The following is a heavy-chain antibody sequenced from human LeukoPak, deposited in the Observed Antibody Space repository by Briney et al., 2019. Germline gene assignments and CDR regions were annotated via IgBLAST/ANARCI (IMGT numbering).Heavy chain of an antibody. J-gene: IGHJ6*04. CDR2: ISSSSSYI. V-gene: IGHV3-21*01. Sequence: GGSLRLSCAVSGFISISYNMNWVRQAPGKGLEWVSSISSSSSYIYYADSVKGRFTISRDNAKNSLYLQMNSLRAEDTAVYYCAELGITMIGGVWGEGTTVTISS. D-gene: IGHD3-10*02. CDR1: GFISISYN. CDR3: AELGITMIGGV.